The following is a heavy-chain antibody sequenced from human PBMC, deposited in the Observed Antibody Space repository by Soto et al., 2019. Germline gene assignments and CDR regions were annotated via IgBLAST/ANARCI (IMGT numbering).Heavy chain of an antibody. J-gene: IGHJ4*02. CDR3: AREDAVGRAMGYFDY. CDR1: GYTFTGYY. V-gene: IGHV1-2*06. Sequence: QVQLVQSGAEVKKPGASVKVSCKAAGYTFTGYYIHWVRQAPGQGLEWMGPINPNSGVTTYARKFQGRVTMTRDTSISTAYMELSRLRSDDTAVYYCAREDAVGRAMGYFDYWGQGSLVIVSS. CDR2: INPNSGVT. D-gene: IGHD5-18*01.